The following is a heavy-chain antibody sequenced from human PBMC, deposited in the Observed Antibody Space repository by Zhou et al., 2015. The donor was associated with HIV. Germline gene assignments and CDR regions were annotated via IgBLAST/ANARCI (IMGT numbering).Heavy chain of an antibody. CDR3: AKVDCTAGSCHQANWFDP. V-gene: IGHV1-8*01. CDR2: MNPNSGNT. Sequence: QVQLVQSGAEVKKPGASVKVSCKASGYTFSSYDINWVRQAAGQGLEWMGWMNPNSGNTGYAQKFKDRVTMTRNTSINTAYLEVNSLRFEDTAVYYCAKVDCTAGSCHQANWFDPWGQGTLVTVSS. D-gene: IGHD2-8*02. CDR1: GYTFSSYD. J-gene: IGHJ5*02.